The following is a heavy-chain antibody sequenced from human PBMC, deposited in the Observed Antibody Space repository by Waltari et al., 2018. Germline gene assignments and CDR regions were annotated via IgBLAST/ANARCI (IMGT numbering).Heavy chain of an antibody. J-gene: IGHJ1*01. Sequence: QAQLAQSGAEVKKPGASVQVSCKASAYTFSTDGITWVRQVPGQGLEWMGWISAHNGNTNHAQKFQDRVTLTTDTSTHTAYLEMRSLTADDTAVYYCATSVGGNMEFDNWGQGTLVTVSS. CDR2: ISAHNGNT. CDR1: AYTFSTDG. V-gene: IGHV1-18*01. CDR3: ATSVGGNMEFDN. D-gene: IGHD6-19*01.